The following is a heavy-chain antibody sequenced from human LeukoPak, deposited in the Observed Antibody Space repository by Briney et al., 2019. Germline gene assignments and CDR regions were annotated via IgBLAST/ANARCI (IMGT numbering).Heavy chain of an antibody. CDR3: ARSGYTRFDY. CDR2: ISSSSSYI. CDR1: GFTFSSYS. Sequence: GGSLRLSCAASGFTFSSYSMNWVRQAPGKGLEWVSSISSSSSYICYADSVKGRFTISRDNAKNSLYLQMNSLRAGDTAVYYCARSGYTRFDYWGQGTLVTVSS. V-gene: IGHV3-21*04. J-gene: IGHJ4*02. D-gene: IGHD5-24*01.